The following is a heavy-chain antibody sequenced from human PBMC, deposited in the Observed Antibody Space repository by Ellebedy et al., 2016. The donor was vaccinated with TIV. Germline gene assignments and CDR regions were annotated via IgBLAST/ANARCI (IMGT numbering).Heavy chain of an antibody. J-gene: IGHJ5*02. D-gene: IGHD5-18*01. CDR3: ARVSAMVTWFDP. CDR2: ISAYNGNS. CDR1: GYTFTSYG. Sequence: ASVKVSCKASGYTFTSYGISWVRQAPGQGLEWMGWISAYNGNSNYAQKLQGRVTITRDTSASTAYMELSSLRSEDTAVYYCARVSAMVTWFDPWGQGTLVTVSS. V-gene: IGHV1-18*04.